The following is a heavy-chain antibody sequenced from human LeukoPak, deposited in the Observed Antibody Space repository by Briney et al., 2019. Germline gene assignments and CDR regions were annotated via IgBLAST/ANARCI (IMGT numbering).Heavy chain of an antibody. J-gene: IGHJ4*02. D-gene: IGHD2-8*01. CDR1: GFTFNTYD. CDR3: TRDNAGGAFDY. V-gene: IGHV3-13*01. CDR2: ITTAGDT. Sequence: GGSLRLSCAASGFTFNTYDMHWVRQPTGKGLEWVSSITTAGDTYYPGSVKGRFTISRDNAKNSLYLQMNTLRAGDTAVYYCTRDNAGGAFDYWGQGTLVTVSS.